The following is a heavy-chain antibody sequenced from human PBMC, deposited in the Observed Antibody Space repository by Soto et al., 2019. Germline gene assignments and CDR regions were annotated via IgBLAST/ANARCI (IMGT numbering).Heavy chain of an antibody. CDR3: ARASGNPLTVYAPLGF. Sequence: QVQLVQSGAEMKKLGASVKVSCKASGYSFTHYYVHWVRQAPGQGLEWMGCINPYTSTTTYAPKFEGRISMTRDKSVSTAYMELSGLRSDDSALYFCARASGNPLTVYAPLGFWGQGTLVAVSS. J-gene: IGHJ4*02. D-gene: IGHD2-8*01. CDR2: INPYTSTT. V-gene: IGHV1-2*02. CDR1: GYSFTHYY.